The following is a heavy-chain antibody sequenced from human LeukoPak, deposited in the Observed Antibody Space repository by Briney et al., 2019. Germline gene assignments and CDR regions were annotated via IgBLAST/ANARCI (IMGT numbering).Heavy chain of an antibody. J-gene: IGHJ4*02. D-gene: IGHD2-15*01. V-gene: IGHV1-69*04. CDR2: IIPILGRA. CDR3: ARDLEYCSGGSCYYTSFDY. CDR1: GVTFSSYA. Sequence: SVKVSCKASGVTFSSYAISWVRQAPGQGLEWMGRIIPILGRANYAQKFQGRVTITADKSTSTAYMELSSLRSEDTAVYYRARDLEYCSGGSCYYTSFDYWGQGTLVTVSS.